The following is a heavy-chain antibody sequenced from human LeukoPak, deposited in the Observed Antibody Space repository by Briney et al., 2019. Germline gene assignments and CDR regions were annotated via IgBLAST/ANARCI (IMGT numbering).Heavy chain of an antibody. CDR2: INPNSGGT. V-gene: IGHV1-2*02. CDR1: GYTFTGYY. CDR3: ARESRTDKWFDP. D-gene: IGHD2-2*01. Sequence: GASVKVSCKASGYTFTGYYMHWVRQAPGQGLEWMGWINPNSGGTNYAQKFQGRVTMIRDTSISTAYMQLSSLTSDDTAVYYCARESRTDKWFDPWGQGTLVTVSS. J-gene: IGHJ5*02.